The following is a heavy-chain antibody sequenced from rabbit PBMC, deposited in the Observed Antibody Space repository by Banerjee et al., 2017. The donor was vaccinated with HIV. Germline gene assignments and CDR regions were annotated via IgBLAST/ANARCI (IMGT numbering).Heavy chain of an antibody. V-gene: IGHV1S45*01. D-gene: IGHD4-1*01. CDR1: GFSFSSTYW. CDR3: VRDLAGVIGWNFDL. J-gene: IGHJ4*01. CDR2: IDPVFGST. Sequence: QEQLEESGGDLVKPEGSLTLTCTASGFSFSSTYWICWVRQAPGKGPEWIGYIDPVFGSTYYASWVNGRFTISSHNAQNSVDLQMNSLTAADTATYFCVRDLAGVIGWNFDLWGQGTLVTVS.